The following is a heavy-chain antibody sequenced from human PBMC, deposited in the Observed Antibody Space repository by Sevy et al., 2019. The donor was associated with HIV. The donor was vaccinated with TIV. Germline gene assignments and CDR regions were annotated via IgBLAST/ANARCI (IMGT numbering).Heavy chain of an antibody. CDR2: IYYSGNT. CDR3: ARQAAPTTVTTNYFDY. V-gene: IGHV4-39*01. Sequence: SETLSLTCTVSGGSISSNNDYWGWIRQPPGKGLEWIGTIYYSGNTYYNPSLKSRVTISVDTSKNQFSLKLSSVTATDTAVYYCARQAAPTTVTTNYFDYWGQGNQVTVSS. J-gene: IGHJ4*02. CDR1: GGSISSNNDY. D-gene: IGHD4-17*01.